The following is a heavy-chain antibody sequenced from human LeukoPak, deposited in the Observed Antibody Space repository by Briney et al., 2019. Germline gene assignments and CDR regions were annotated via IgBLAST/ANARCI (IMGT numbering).Heavy chain of an antibody. D-gene: IGHD3-3*01. CDR3: ARVLTYYDFWSGYYPFDS. Sequence: PSETLSLTCAVPGGSISSHYGSWIRQPPGKGLEWIGYLYYSGSTNYNPSLKSRVTISVDTSKNHLSLKLSSVTAADTAVYYCARVLTYYDFWSGYYPFDSWGQGTLVTVSS. CDR1: GGSISSHY. J-gene: IGHJ5*01. V-gene: IGHV4-59*11. CDR2: LYYSGST.